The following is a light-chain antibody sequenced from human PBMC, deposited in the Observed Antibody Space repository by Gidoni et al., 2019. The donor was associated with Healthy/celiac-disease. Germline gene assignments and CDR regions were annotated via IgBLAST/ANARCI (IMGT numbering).Light chain of an antibody. CDR3: SSYTSSSTLEGV. V-gene: IGLV2-14*01. Sequence: QSALTQPASVSGSPGQSITISCTGTSSDVGGYNYVSWYPQHPGKAPKLMIYEVSKRPSGVSNLFSGSKSGNTASLTISGLQAEDEADYYCSSYTSSSTLEGVFGGGTKLTVL. CDR1: SSDVGGYNY. J-gene: IGLJ3*02. CDR2: EVS.